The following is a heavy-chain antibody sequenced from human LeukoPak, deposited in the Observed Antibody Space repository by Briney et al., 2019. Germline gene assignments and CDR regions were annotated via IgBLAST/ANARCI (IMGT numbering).Heavy chain of an antibody. CDR1: GGSINSGTYY. CDR3: ARVADGKGYPFDY. J-gene: IGHJ4*02. CDR2: VYYTGST. V-gene: IGHV4-39*07. D-gene: IGHD5-18*01. Sequence: SETLSLTCTVSGGSINSGTYYWGWIRQPPGKGLEWIGSVYYTGSTYSNPSLKSRVTISVDTSKNQFSLKLSSVTAADTAVYYCARVADGKGYPFDYWGQGTLVTVSS.